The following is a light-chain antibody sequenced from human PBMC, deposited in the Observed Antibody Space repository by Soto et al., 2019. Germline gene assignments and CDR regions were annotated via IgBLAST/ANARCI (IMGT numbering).Light chain of an antibody. CDR1: QSVSSSY. Sequence: ELVLTQSPGTLSLSPGARATLSCRARQSVSSSYLAWYQQKPGQAHRLLIYGASSRPTGIPDRSSGSGSGTDFTLTISNLEPEDFAVYYCQQHSHWPPWTFGQGTKVDIK. CDR2: GAS. CDR3: QQHSHWPPWT. V-gene: IGKV3D-20*02. J-gene: IGKJ1*01.